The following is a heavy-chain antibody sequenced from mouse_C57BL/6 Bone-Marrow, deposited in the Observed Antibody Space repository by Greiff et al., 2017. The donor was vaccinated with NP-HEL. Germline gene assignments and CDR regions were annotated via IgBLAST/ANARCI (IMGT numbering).Heavy chain of an antibody. D-gene: IGHD1-1*01. J-gene: IGHJ4*01. CDR3: ARHYGSSYAMDY. Sequence: EVKVVESGGGLVKPGGSLKLSCAASGFTFSSYAMSWVRQTPEKTLEWVATISSGGSYTYYPDSVKGRFTISRDNAKNTLYLQMSSLRSEDTAMYYCARHYGSSYAMDYWGQGTSVTVSS. CDR1: GFTFSSYA. CDR2: ISSGGSYT. V-gene: IGHV5-9-3*01.